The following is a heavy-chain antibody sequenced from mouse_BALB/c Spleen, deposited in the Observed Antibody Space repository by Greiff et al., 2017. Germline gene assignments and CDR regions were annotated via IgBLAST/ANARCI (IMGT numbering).Heavy chain of an antibody. Sequence: EVKLEESGGGLVKPGGSLKLSCAASGFTFSSYAMSWVRQTPEKRLEWVASISSGGSTYYPDSVKGRFTISRDNARNILYLQMSSLRSEDTAMYYCARGNYGSSSLYAMDYWGQGTSVTVSS. D-gene: IGHD1-1*01. J-gene: IGHJ4*01. CDR1: GFTFSSYA. CDR2: ISSGGST. CDR3: ARGNYGSSSLYAMDY. V-gene: IGHV5-6-5*01.